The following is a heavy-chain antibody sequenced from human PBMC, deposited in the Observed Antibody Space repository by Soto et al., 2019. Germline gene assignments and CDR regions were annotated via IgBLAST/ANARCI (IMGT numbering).Heavy chain of an antibody. CDR2: IIPIFGTA. D-gene: IGHD6-19*01. CDR1: GGTFSSYA. V-gene: IGHV1-69*13. CDR3: AVGAVAGTDDY. Sequence: ASVKVSCKASGGTFSSYAISWVRQAPGQGLEWMGGIIPIFGTANYAQKFQGRVTITADESTSTAYTELSSLRSEDTAVYYCAVGAVAGTDDYWGQGTLVTVSS. J-gene: IGHJ4*02.